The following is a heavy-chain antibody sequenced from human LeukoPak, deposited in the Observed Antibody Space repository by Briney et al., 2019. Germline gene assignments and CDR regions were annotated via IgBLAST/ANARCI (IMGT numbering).Heavy chain of an antibody. V-gene: IGHV1-2*02. Sequence: VSVKVSCKTSGYTFTDYYIHWVRQAPGQGLEWMGWINPNSGGTNYAQKFQGRVTMTRDTSISTAYMELNRLRSDDTAVYYCARVDSSGWNMEGWYFDLWGRGTLVTVSS. CDR2: INPNSGGT. J-gene: IGHJ2*01. D-gene: IGHD6-19*01. CDR1: GYTFTDYY. CDR3: ARVDSSGWNMEGWYFDL.